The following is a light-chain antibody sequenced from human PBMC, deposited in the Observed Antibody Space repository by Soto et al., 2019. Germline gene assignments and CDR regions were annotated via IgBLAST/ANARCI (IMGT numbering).Light chain of an antibody. Sequence: EIVLTQSPGTLSLSRGERATLSCRASQTVNSIYFAWYQRKPGQAPRLLIYDASNRATGIPDRFSGSGSGTDFTLTISRLEAEDFGVYYCQQYDTSPRTFGQGTKVEIK. J-gene: IGKJ1*01. CDR2: DAS. CDR3: QQYDTSPRT. V-gene: IGKV3-20*01. CDR1: QTVNSIY.